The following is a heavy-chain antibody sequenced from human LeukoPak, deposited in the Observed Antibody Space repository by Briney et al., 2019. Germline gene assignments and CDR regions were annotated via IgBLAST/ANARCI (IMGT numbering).Heavy chain of an antibody. D-gene: IGHD6-6*01. Sequence: GGSLRLSCAASGFTVSSNYMSWVRQAPGKGLEWVSVIYSGGSTYYADSVKGRFTISRDNSKNTLYLQMNSLRAEDTAVYYCAREPKEFRRQLAYYFDYWGQGTLVTVSS. CDR2: IYSGGST. V-gene: IGHV3-66*02. CDR1: GFTVSSNY. J-gene: IGHJ4*02. CDR3: AREPKEFRRQLAYYFDY.